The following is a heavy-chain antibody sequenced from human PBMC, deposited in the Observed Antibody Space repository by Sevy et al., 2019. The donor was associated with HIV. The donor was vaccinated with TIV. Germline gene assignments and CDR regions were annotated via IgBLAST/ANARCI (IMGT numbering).Heavy chain of an antibody. V-gene: IGHV4-30-4*01. CDR2: IYYSGST. CDR1: GGSISSGDYY. D-gene: IGHD5-12*01. J-gene: IGHJ4*02. CDR3: ARDEIVATVFDY. Sequence: SETLSLTCTVSGGSISSGDYYWSWIRQPPGKGLEWIGYIYYSGSTYYNPSLKSRVTISVDTSKIQFSLKLSSVTAADTAVYYCARDEIVATVFDYWGQGTLVTVSS.